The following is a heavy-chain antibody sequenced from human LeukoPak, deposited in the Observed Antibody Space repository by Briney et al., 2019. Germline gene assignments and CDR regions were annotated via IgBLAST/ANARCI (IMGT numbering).Heavy chain of an antibody. Sequence: GGSLRLSCAVSGFTFSSYGMSWVRQAPGKGLEWVSAISGSGGSTYYADSVKGRFTISRDNSKNTLYLQMNSLRAEDTAVYYCAGYGGSYPYYMDVWGKGTTVTISS. J-gene: IGHJ6*03. CDR3: AGYGGSYPYYMDV. CDR2: ISGSGGST. D-gene: IGHD1-26*01. V-gene: IGHV3-23*01. CDR1: GFTFSSYG.